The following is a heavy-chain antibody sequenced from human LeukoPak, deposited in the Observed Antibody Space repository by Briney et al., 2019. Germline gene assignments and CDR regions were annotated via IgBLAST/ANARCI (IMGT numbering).Heavy chain of an antibody. J-gene: IGHJ4*02. D-gene: IGHD6-13*01. CDR2: MWYDGNYK. V-gene: IGHV3-33*01. CDR1: GFTFSTYG. Sequence: PGRSLRLSCVASGFTFSTYGMHWVRQAPGKGLEWVALMWYDGNYKYYADSVKGRFTISRDNSKNTLYLQMNSLRVEDTAVYYCARDGGQQMEKFDYWGQGTLVTVSS. CDR3: ARDGGQQMEKFDY.